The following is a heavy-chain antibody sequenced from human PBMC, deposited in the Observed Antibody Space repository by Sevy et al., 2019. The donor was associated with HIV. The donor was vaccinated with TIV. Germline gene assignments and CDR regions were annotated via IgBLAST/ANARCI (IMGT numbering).Heavy chain of an antibody. V-gene: IGHV4-39*01. CDR3: AGPTLTYSSGWSYYDY. CDR2: IRYSGST. Sequence: SETLSLTCSVSGASISSSGYYWGWIRQPPGKGLEWIASIRYSGSTFYNPSLRSRVTISADTSKNQFSRKLNSVTAADTARYYCAGPTLTYSSGWSYYDYWGQGTVVTVSS. CDR1: GASISSSGYY. J-gene: IGHJ4*02. D-gene: IGHD6-19*01.